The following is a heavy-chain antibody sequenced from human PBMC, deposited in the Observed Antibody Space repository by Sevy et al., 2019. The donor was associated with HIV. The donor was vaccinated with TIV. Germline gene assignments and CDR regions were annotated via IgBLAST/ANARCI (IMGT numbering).Heavy chain of an antibody. CDR3: ARGARGTLPSFYYYTLNV. V-gene: IGHV5-51*01. J-gene: IGHJ6*02. Sequence: GESLKISCKGSGYSFATYWIAWVRQMPGKGLEWMGIIYPDDSDTRYSPSFQGQVTISADKSISNAYLQWSTLKAYDTAKYYCARGARGTLPSFYYYTLNVWGQGTTVTVSS. D-gene: IGHD1-1*01. CDR2: IYPDDSDT. CDR1: GYSFATYW.